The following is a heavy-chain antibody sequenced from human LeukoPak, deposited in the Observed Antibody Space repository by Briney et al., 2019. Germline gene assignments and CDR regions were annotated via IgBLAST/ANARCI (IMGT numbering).Heavy chain of an antibody. CDR3: ASASYCKGGSCYSVH. J-gene: IGHJ4*02. D-gene: IGHD2-15*01. CDR1: GFIFSSHG. Sequence: GGSLGLSCEPSGFIFSSHGMHWVRQAPGKGLEWLAVIGSDGRNKFYADSVKGRFTISRDNSKNTLYLQMNSLRAEDTAVYYCASASYCKGGSCYSVHWGQGTLVTVSS. V-gene: IGHV3-33*01. CDR2: IGSDGRNK.